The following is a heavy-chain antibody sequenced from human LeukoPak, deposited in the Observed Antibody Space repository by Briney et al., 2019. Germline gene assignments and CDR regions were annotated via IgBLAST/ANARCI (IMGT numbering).Heavy chain of an antibody. CDR1: GFTFSSYA. J-gene: IGHJ4*02. Sequence: PGGSLRLSCAASGFTFSSYAMSWVRQAPGKGLEWVSAISGSGGSTYYADSVKGRFTISRDNSKNTLYLQMNSLRAEDTAVYYCAKDIVGGYNSTRNDYWGQGTLVTVSS. CDR3: AKDIVGGYNSTRNDY. D-gene: IGHD5-24*01. CDR2: ISGSGGST. V-gene: IGHV3-23*01.